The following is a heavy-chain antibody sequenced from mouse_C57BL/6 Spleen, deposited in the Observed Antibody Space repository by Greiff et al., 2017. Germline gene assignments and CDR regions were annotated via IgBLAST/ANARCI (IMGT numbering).Heavy chain of an antibody. CDR3: ARATYGSSYGYFDV. CDR1: GYTFTSYG. CDR2: IYPRSGNT. J-gene: IGHJ1*03. D-gene: IGHD1-1*01. Sequence: QVQLQQSGAELARPGASVKLSCKASGYTFTSYGISWVKQRTGQGLEWIGEIYPRSGNTYYNEKFKGKAKLTADKSSSTAYMELRSLTSEDSAVYFCARATYGSSYGYFDVWGTGTTVTVSS. V-gene: IGHV1-81*01.